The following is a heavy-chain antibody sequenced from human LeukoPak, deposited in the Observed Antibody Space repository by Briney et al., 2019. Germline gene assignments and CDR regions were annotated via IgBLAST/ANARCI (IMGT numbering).Heavy chain of an antibody. D-gene: IGHD5-12*01. CDR3: AREGRVSGYDFDC. CDR2: INSDGSSI. V-gene: IGHV3-74*03. CDR1: GFTFSSYW. J-gene: IGHJ4*02. Sequence: PGASLRLSCAASGFTFSSYWMHWVRQAPGKGLVWFSRINSDGSSITYADSVKSRFTISRDNAKNTLYLQMNSLRVEDTAVYYCAREGRVSGYDFDCGGQGTLVTVSS.